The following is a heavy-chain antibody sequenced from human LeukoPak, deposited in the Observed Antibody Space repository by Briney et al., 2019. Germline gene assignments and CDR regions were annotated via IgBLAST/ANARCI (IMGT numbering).Heavy chain of an antibody. Sequence: PGGSLRLSCAASGFTFSDHYMSWIRQAPGKGLEWVSYISSSGSTIYYADSVKGRFTISRDNAKNSLYLQMNSLRAEDTAVYYCARDMVVGESPFDYWGQGTLVTVSS. CDR2: ISSSGSTI. CDR1: GFTFSDHY. D-gene: IGHD2-15*01. J-gene: IGHJ4*02. V-gene: IGHV3-11*04. CDR3: ARDMVVGESPFDY.